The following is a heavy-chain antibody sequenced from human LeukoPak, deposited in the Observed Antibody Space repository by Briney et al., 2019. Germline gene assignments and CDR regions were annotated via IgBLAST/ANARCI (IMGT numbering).Heavy chain of an antibody. CDR3: ARDDRFSLDY. CDR2: IRYDGSNK. Sequence: GGSLRLSCAASGFTFSNYGMNWVRQAPGKGLEWVAFIRYDGSNKYYVDSVKGRFTISRDNAKNSLYLQMNSLRAEDTAVYYRARDDRFSLDYWGQGTLVTVSS. J-gene: IGHJ4*02. CDR1: GFTFSNYG. D-gene: IGHD3-3*01. V-gene: IGHV3-30*02.